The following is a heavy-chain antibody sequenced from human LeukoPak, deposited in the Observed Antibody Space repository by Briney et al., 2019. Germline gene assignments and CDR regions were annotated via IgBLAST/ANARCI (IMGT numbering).Heavy chain of an antibody. CDR3: ARERYYYDSSGYLYYFDY. J-gene: IGHJ4*02. CDR1: GGSISSYY. D-gene: IGHD3-22*01. CDR2: IYTSGST. V-gene: IGHV4-4*07. Sequence: PSETMSLTCTVSGGSISSYYWSWIRQPAGKGLEGIGRIYTSGSTNHNPSLQSRVTISVDTSKNQFSLKLSSVTAADTAVYYCARERYYYDSSGYLYYFDYWGQGTLVTVSS.